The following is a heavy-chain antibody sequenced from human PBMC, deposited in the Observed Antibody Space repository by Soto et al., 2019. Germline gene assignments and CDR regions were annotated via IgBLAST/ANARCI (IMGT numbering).Heavy chain of an antibody. CDR1: GGSVNTFY. D-gene: IGHD3-16*01. CDR3: ARDWGRSNYFDY. Sequence: ASEPRYLTCTGSGGSVNTFYWSWIRQPPGKGREWGGHVYYTGSTDYNPSLKSRVTISVDTTKNQVSLKLNSVTTADTAVYFCARDWGRSNYFDYWGQGTLVTVSS. V-gene: IGHV4-59*02. J-gene: IGHJ4*02. CDR2: VYYTGST.